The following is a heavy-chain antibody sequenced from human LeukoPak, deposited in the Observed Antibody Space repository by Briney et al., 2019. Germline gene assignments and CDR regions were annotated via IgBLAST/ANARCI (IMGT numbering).Heavy chain of an antibody. Sequence: ASVKVSCKASGYTSTSYAMNWVRQAPGQGLEWMGWINTNTGNPTYAQGFTGRFVFSLDTSVSTAYLQISSLKAEDTAVYYCARVVPMVRGVHFDYWGQGTLVTVSS. D-gene: IGHD3-10*01. V-gene: IGHV7-4-1*02. CDR2: INTNTGNP. CDR1: GYTSTSYA. CDR3: ARVVPMVRGVHFDY. J-gene: IGHJ4*02.